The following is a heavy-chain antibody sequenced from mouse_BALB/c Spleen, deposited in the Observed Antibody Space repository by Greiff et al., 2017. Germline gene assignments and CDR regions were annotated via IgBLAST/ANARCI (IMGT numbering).Heavy chain of an antibody. J-gene: IGHJ4*01. CDR3: ARGFYYGSSYDYAMDY. Sequence: QVQLQQPGAELVKPGTSVKLSCKASGYNFTSYWINWVKLRPGQGLEWIGDIYPGSGSTNYNEKFKSKATLTVDTSSSTAYMQLSSLASEDSALYYCARGFYYGSSYDYAMDYWGQGTSVTVSS. CDR1: GYNFTSYW. V-gene: IGHV1-55*01. D-gene: IGHD1-1*01. CDR2: IYPGSGST.